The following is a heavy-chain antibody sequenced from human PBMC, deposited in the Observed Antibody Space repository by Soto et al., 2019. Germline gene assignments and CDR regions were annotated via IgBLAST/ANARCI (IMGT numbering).Heavy chain of an antibody. Sequence: QVQLVQSGAEVKKPGSSVKVSCKSSGGTFSSYAISWVRQAPGQGLEWIGGIIPIFGTANYAQKFQGRVTITADESTSTAYMELSRLRSEDTAVYYCATNKRGYGRHDAFDIWGQGTMVTVSS. J-gene: IGHJ3*02. D-gene: IGHD1-1*01. CDR3: ATNKRGYGRHDAFDI. CDR1: GGTFSSYA. V-gene: IGHV1-69*12. CDR2: IIPIFGTA.